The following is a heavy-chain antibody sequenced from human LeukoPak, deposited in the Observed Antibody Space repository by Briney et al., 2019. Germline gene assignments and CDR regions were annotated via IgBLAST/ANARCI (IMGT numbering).Heavy chain of an antibody. Sequence: GGSLRLSCAASGFTFSSYAMHWVRQAPGKGLEWVAVISYDGSNKYYADSVKGRFTISRDNSENTLYLQMNSLRAEDTAVYYCSTDLLSSGWYSFDYWGQGTLVTVSS. CDR2: ISYDGSNK. D-gene: IGHD6-19*01. V-gene: IGHV3-30-3*01. J-gene: IGHJ4*02. CDR3: STDLLSSGWYSFDY. CDR1: GFTFSSYA.